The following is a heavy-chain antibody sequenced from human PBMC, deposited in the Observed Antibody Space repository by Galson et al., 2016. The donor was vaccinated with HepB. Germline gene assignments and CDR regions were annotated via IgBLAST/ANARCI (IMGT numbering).Heavy chain of an antibody. CDR1: GFTFGDYP. CDR2: IKIKAYGGTT. CDR3: SRVPPYYYHSITHDVFDI. Sequence: SLRLSCAASGFTFGDYPMSWVRQAPGKGLEWVGFIKIKAYGGTTEYAASVKGRFTISRDDSKSIAYLQMNSLKSEDTAVYYCSRVPPYYYHSITHDVFDIWGQGTMVTVSS. J-gene: IGHJ3*02. V-gene: IGHV3-49*04. D-gene: IGHD3-22*01.